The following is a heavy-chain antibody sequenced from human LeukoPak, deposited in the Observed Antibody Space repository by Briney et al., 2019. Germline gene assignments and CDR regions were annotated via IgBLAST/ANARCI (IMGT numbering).Heavy chain of an antibody. CDR1: GFTFSSYS. D-gene: IGHD6-13*01. V-gene: IGHV3-21*01. J-gene: IGHJ5*02. CDR3: ASSSWTNWFDP. Sequence: GGSLRLSCAASGFTFSSYSMNWVRQAPGKGLEWVSSISSSSSYIYYADSVKGRFTISRDNAKNSLYLQINSLRAEDTAVYYCASSSWTNWFDPWGQGTLVTVSS. CDR2: ISSSSSYI.